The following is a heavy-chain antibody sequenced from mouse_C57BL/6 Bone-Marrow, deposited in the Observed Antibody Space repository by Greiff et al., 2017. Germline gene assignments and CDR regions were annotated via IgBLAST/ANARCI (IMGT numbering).Heavy chain of an antibody. Sequence: QVQLQQPGAELVKPGASVKLSCKASGYTFTSYWMQWVKQRPGQGLEWIGEIDPSDSYTNYNQKFKGKATLTVDTSSSTAYMQLSSLTSEDSAVYYCARRRWLLPHYYAMDYWGQGTSVTVSS. CDR2: IDPSDSYT. CDR3: ARRRWLLPHYYAMDY. J-gene: IGHJ4*01. V-gene: IGHV1-50*01. D-gene: IGHD2-3*01. CDR1: GYTFTSYW.